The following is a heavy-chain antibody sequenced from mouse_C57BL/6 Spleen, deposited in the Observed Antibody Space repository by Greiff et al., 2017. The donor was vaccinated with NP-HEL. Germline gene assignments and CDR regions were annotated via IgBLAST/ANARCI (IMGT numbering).Heavy chain of an antibody. CDR3: ARGSYYGSTFYFDY. CDR2: IDPSDSYT. D-gene: IGHD1-1*01. Sequence: VQLQQPGAELVMPGASVKLSCKASGYTFTSYWMHWVKQRPGQGLEWIGEIDPSDSYTNYNQKFKGKSTLTVDKSSSTAYMQLSSLTSEDSAVYYCARGSYYGSTFYFDYWGQGTTLPVSS. CDR1: GYTFTSYW. J-gene: IGHJ2*01. V-gene: IGHV1-69*01.